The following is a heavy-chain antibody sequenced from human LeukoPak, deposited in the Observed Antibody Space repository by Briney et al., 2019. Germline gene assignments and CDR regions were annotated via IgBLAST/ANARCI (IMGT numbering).Heavy chain of an antibody. CDR2: INPNSGGT. V-gene: IGHV1-2*02. Sequence: ASVKVSCKDSGYTFTGYYMHWVRQAPGQGLEWMGWINPNSGGTNYAQKFQGRVTMTRDTSISTAYMELSRLRSDDTAVYYCAREGGPTGGAQDYWGQGTLVTVSS. J-gene: IGHJ4*02. CDR3: AREGGPTGGAQDY. D-gene: IGHD1-1*01. CDR1: GYTFTGYY.